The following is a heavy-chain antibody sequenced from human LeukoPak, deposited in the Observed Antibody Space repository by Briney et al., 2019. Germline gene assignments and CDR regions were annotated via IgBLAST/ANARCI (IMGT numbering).Heavy chain of an antibody. J-gene: IGHJ5*02. V-gene: IGHV3-74*01. Sequence: GGSLRLSCAASGFTFSMYWMHWVRQAPGKGLVWVSRIGNDASSASYADSVRGRFTISRDNAKNTLYLQTNSLRAKDTAVYYCAKSDWFDPWGQGTLVTVSS. CDR1: GFTFSMYW. CDR2: IGNDASSA. CDR3: AKSDWFDP.